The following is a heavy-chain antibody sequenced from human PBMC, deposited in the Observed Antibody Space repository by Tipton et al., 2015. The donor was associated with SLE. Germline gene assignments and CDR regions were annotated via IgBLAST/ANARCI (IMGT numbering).Heavy chain of an antibody. Sequence: TLSLTCTVSGGSVSSGSYYWSWIRQPPGKGLEWIGYIYYSGSTYYNPSLKSRVTISVDTSKNQFSLKLSSVTAADTAVYYCASIAAAAPYYFDYWGQGTLVTVSS. D-gene: IGHD6-13*01. CDR3: ASIAAAAPYYFDY. CDR1: GGSVSSGSYY. CDR2: IYYSGST. V-gene: IGHV4-61*01. J-gene: IGHJ4*02.